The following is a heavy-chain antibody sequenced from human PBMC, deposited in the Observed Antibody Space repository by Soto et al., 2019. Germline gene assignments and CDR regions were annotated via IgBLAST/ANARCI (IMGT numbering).Heavy chain of an antibody. J-gene: IGHJ3*02. D-gene: IGHD6-13*01. V-gene: IGHV3-23*01. CDR3: AKDSADGRIAGDAFDI. Sequence: GGSLRLSCAASGFTFSSYAMSWVRQAPGKGLEWVSLIRGSGGSTYCADSVKGRFTISRDNSKNTLYLQINSLRADDTAMYFCAKDSADGRIAGDAFDIWGRGTMVTVSS. CDR1: GFTFSSYA. CDR2: IRGSGGST.